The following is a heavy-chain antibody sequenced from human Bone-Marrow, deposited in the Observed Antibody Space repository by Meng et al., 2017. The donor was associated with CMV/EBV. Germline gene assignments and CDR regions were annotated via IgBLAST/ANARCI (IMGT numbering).Heavy chain of an antibody. CDR1: GGTFSSYA. V-gene: IGHV1-69*05. J-gene: IGHJ6*02. Sequence: SVKVSCKASGGTFSSYAISWVRQAPGQGLEWMGGIIPIFGTANYAQKFQGRVTITTDESTSTAYMELSSLRSGDTAVYYCARCYCSSTSCNPYYYYYGMDVWGQGTTVTVSS. D-gene: IGHD2-2*01. CDR3: ARCYCSSTSCNPYYYYYGMDV. CDR2: IIPIFGTA.